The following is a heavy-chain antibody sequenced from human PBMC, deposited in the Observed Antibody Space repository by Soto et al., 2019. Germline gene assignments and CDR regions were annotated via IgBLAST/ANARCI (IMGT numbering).Heavy chain of an antibody. D-gene: IGHD5-12*01. J-gene: IGHJ4*02. CDR3: ARDVEMATAWPDY. CDR1: GFTFSSYS. CDR2: ISSSSSYI. Sequence: RLSCAASGFTFSSYSMNWVRQAPGKGLEWVSSISSSSSYIYYADSVKGRFTISRDNAKNTLYLQMNSLRAEDTAVYYCARDVEMATAWPDYWGQGTLVTVSS. V-gene: IGHV3-21*01.